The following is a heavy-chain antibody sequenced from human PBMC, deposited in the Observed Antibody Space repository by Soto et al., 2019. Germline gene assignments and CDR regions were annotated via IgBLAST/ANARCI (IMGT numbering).Heavy chain of an antibody. CDR2: IYYSGST. J-gene: IGHJ4*02. Sequence: TSETLSLTCTVSGGSISNYYWTWIRQPPGKGLEWIGYIYYSGSTNYNPSLKGRFTISRDNAKNSLYLQMNSLRAEDTAVYYCARDSTDPFDYWGQGTLVTVSS. CDR3: ARDSTDPFDY. V-gene: IGHV4-59*12. CDR1: GGSISNYY.